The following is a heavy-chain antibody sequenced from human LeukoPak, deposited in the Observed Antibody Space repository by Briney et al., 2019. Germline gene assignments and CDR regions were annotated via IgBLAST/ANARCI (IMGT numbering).Heavy chain of an antibody. Sequence: SGGSLRLSCAASGFTFSSYGMHWARQAPGKGLEWVAVISYDGSNKYYADSVKGRFTISRDNSKNTLYLQMNSLRVEDTAVYYCAKRGLLWGQGTLVTVSS. CDR2: ISYDGSNK. D-gene: IGHD3-10*01. CDR3: AKRGLL. CDR1: GFTFSSYG. J-gene: IGHJ4*02. V-gene: IGHV3-30*18.